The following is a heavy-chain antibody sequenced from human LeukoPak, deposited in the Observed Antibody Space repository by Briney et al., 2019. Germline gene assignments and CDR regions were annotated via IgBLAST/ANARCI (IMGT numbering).Heavy chain of an antibody. CDR2: INPNSGGT. V-gene: IGHV1-2*06. D-gene: IGHD1-26*01. CDR3: ARDDSGSYQDIYFEY. J-gene: IGHJ4*02. Sequence: ASVKVSCKASGYTFTGYYMHWVRQAPGQGLEWMGRINPNSGGTNYAQKFQGRVTMTRDTSISTAYMELSRLRSDDTAVYYCARDDSGSYQDIYFEYWGQGTLVTVSS. CDR1: GYTFTGYY.